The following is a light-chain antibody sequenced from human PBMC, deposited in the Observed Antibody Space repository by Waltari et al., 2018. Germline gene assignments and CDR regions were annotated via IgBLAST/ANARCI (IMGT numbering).Light chain of an antibody. Sequence: SCMSSQSVSSYLAWYQQRPGQAPRLLIYAASSRATGIPDKFSGSGSGTDFTLTISRVEPEDFAMYYCQQYGSSPRTFGQGTKLEI. V-gene: IGKV3-20*01. CDR1: QSVSSY. CDR2: AAS. CDR3: QQYGSSPRT. J-gene: IGKJ2*01.